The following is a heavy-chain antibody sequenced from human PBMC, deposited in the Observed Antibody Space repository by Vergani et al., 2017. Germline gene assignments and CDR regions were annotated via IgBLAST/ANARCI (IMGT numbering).Heavy chain of an antibody. J-gene: IGHJ4*02. V-gene: IGHV3-33*01. CDR2: IWYDGSNK. CDR1: GFTFSSYG. D-gene: IGHD6-19*01. Sequence: QVQLVESGGGVVQPGRSLRLSCAASGFTFSSYGMHWVRQAPGKGLEWVAVIWYDGSNKYYADSVKGRFTISRDNSKNTLYLQMNSLRAEDTAVYYCARESAVAGTDYWGQGTLVTVSS. CDR3: ARESAVAGTDY.